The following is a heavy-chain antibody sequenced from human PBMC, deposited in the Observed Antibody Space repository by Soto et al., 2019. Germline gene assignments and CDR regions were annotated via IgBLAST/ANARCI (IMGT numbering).Heavy chain of an antibody. J-gene: IGHJ2*01. D-gene: IGHD2-21*01. CDR3: AREQGIPYCGGDCYSDWYFDL. CDR2: LNPGNGNT. V-gene: IGHV1-3*01. CDR1: GYTFTNYA. Sequence: QVQLVQSGAEVKEPGASVKVSCRASGYTFTNYAIHWVRQAPGQRLEWMGWLNPGNGNTKYPQKFQGRVTITRDTSASTAYMLLSSVRSEETAVYYCAREQGIPYCGGDCYSDWYFDLWGRGTLVTVSS.